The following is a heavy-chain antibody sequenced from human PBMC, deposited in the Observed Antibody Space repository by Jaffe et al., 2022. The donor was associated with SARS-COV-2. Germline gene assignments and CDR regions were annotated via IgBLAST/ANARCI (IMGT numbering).Heavy chain of an antibody. J-gene: IGHJ4*02. Sequence: QITLKESGPTLVKPTQTLTLTCTFSGFSLTTSAVGVGWIRQPPGEALEWLALIYWDDGKRYSPSLKSRLTINKDTSKNQVVLTLTDMEPLDTATYYCAHTRGYGDYNYLAPIDYWGQGTLVTVSS. D-gene: IGHD5-12*01. CDR1: GFSLTTSAVG. V-gene: IGHV2-5*02. CDR3: AHTRGYGDYNYLAPIDY. CDR2: IYWDDGK.